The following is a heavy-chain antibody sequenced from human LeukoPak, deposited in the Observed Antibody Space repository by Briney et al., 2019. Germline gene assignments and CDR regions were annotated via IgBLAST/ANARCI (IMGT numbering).Heavy chain of an antibody. CDR2: VTRSSNYI. J-gene: IGHJ4*02. Sequence: PGGSLRLSCAASGFTFSSYTMNWVRQPPGKGLEWVSSVTRSSNYIYYADSVKGRFTISTDNAKNTLSLQMNSLRAEDTSVYYCARALYDSSGYYSHFDYWGQGTLVTVSS. D-gene: IGHD3-22*01. V-gene: IGHV3-21*01. CDR1: GFTFSSYT. CDR3: ARALYDSSGYYSHFDY.